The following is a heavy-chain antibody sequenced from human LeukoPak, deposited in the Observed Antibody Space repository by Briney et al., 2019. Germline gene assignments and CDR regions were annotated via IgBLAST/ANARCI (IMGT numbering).Heavy chain of an antibody. J-gene: IGHJ4*02. D-gene: IGHD7-27*01. V-gene: IGHV4-61*02. CDR2: IYTSGST. CDR3: ARVSVRPDTGVDY. Sequence: PSQTLSLTCTVSGGSISSGSYYWSWIRQPAGKGLEWIGRIYTSGSTNYNPSLKSRVTISVDTSKNQFSPKLSSVTAADTAVYYCARVSVRPDTGVDYWGQGALVTVSS. CDR1: GGSISSGSYY.